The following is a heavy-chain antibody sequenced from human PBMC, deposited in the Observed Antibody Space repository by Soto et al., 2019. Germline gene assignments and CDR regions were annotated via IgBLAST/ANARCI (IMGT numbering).Heavy chain of an antibody. V-gene: IGHV4-4*07. D-gene: IGHD1-7*01. CDR2: IYASGST. CDR1: GGSISSYY. CDR3: TRDAYGRTTSGYYYYAMDV. J-gene: IGHJ6*02. Sequence: SETLSLTCTVSGGSISSYYWSWIRQPAGKGLECIGRIYASGSTNYNPSLKSRVTMSVDTSKNQVSLRLTSVTAGDTAVYYCTRDAYGRTTSGYYYYAMDVWGQGTTVTVSS.